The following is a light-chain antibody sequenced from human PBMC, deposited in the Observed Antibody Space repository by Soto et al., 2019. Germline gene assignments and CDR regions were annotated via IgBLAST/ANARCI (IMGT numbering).Light chain of an antibody. V-gene: IGKV1-5*01. J-gene: IGKJ1*01. CDR3: QQYNSYSSWT. CDR1: QSIAKY. Sequence: DIQMTQSPSTLSVSVGDRVSITCRASQSIAKYLGWYQQKPGKAPNLLIYDVSILESGVPSRFSGSGSGTEFTLTISSLQADDFATYYCQQYNSYSSWTFRQGTKVEI. CDR2: DVS.